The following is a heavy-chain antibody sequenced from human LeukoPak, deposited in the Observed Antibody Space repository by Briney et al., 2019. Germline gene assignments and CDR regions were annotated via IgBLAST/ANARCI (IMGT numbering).Heavy chain of an antibody. CDR1: GFTFSSYA. CDR2: ISYDGSNK. D-gene: IGHD3-22*01. J-gene: IGHJ3*02. Sequence: GRSLRLSCAASGFTFSSYAMHWVRQAPGKGLEWVAVISYDGSNKYYADSVKGRFTISRDNSKNTLYLQMNSLRAEDTAVYYCARDSAYYYDSSGYYPRSFDIWGQGTMVTVSS. V-gene: IGHV3-30*04. CDR3: ARDSAYYYDSSGYYPRSFDI.